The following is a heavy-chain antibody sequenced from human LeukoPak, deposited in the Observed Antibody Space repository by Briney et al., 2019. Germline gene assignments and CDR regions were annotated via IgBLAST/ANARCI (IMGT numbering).Heavy chain of an antibody. Sequence: GASVKVSCKASGYTFTSSAIHWVRQAPGQGLEWMGWINTNTGNPTYAQGFTGRFVFSLDTSVSTAYLQISSLKAEDTAVYYCARGVLLWFGELLPNNWFDPWGQGTLVTVSS. V-gene: IGHV7-4-1*02. CDR2: INTNTGNP. J-gene: IGHJ5*02. CDR3: ARGVLLWFGELLPNNWFDP. D-gene: IGHD3-10*01. CDR1: GYTFTSSA.